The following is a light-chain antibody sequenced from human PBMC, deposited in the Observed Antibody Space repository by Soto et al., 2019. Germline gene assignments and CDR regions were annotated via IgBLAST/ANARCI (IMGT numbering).Light chain of an antibody. CDR3: SSYTSSSTLDVV. J-gene: IGLJ2*01. CDR1: SSDVGGYNY. Sequence: QSALTQPASVSGSPGQSITISCTGTSSDVGGYNYVSWYQQHPGKAPKLMIYDVSNRPSGVSNRFSGSKSCNTASLTISGLQAEDEADYYCSSYTSSSTLDVVFGGGTKRTVL. CDR2: DVS. V-gene: IGLV2-14*01.